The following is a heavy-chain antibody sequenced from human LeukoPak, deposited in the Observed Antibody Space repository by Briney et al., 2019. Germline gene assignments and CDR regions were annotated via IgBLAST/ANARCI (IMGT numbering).Heavy chain of an antibody. J-gene: IGHJ4*02. V-gene: IGHV4-4*02. Sequence: SGTLSLTCGVSGGSVINTNWWTWVRQPPGKGLEWIGEVHLDGRTNYNPSLESRLTMSVDVSENQVSLKLTSVTAADTAVYYCARRGTVTTERFDYWGQGTLVTVSS. CDR1: GGSVINTNW. CDR3: ARRGTVTTERFDY. CDR2: VHLDGRT. D-gene: IGHD4-11*01.